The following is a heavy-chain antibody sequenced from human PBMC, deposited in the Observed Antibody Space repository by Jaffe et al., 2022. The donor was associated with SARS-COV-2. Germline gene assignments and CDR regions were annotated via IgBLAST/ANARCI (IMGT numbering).Heavy chain of an antibody. V-gene: IGHV4-39*01. CDR2: IYYSGST. J-gene: IGHJ5*02. CDR3: ARHSHLYYYDSSGYSNWFDP. D-gene: IGHD3-22*01. Sequence: QLQLQESGPGLVKPSETLSLTCTVSGGSISSSSYYWGWIRQPPGKGLEWIGSIYYSGSTYYNPSLKSRVTISVDTSKNQFSLKLSSVTAADTAVYYCARHSHLYYYDSSGYSNWFDPWGQGTLVTVSS. CDR1: GGSISSSSYY.